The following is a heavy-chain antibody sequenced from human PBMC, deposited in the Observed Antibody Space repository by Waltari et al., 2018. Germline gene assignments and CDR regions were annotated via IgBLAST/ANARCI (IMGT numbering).Heavy chain of an antibody. V-gene: IGHV4-59*01. D-gene: IGHD2-15*01. Sequence: QVQLQESGPGLVKPSETLSLTCTVSGGSISSYSWSWIRQPPGKGLEWIGYIYYSGSTNYNPSLKSRVTISVDTSKNQFSLKLSSVTAADTAVYYCARGSGRWYYWGQGTLVTVSS. J-gene: IGHJ4*02. CDR3: ARGSGRWYY. CDR2: IYYSGST. CDR1: GGSISSYS.